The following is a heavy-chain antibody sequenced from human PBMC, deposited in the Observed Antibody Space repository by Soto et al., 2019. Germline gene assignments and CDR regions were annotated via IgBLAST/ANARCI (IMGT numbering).Heavy chain of an antibody. CDR2: IYYSGNS. D-gene: IGHD3-10*01. CDR3: ARTVGSGSPDFDY. CDR1: VASITSDGYY. Sequence: SETLSLTCSFSVASITSDGYYCSWIRQFPGKGLEWIGHIYYSGNSYYNLSLGSRLLISVDTSKNQFSLKLSSVTAADTAVYYCARTVGSGSPDFDYWGQGSLFTVSS. V-gene: IGHV4-31*03. J-gene: IGHJ4*02.